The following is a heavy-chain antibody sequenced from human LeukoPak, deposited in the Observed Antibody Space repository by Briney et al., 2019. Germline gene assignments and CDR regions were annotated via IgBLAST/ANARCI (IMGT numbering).Heavy chain of an antibody. V-gene: IGHV3-30*02. CDR3: AKDPGDYGDYFDY. D-gene: IGHD4-17*01. Sequence: GGSLRLSCAASGFTFSSYGMHWVRQAPGKGLEWVAFIRYDGSNKYYADSVKGRFTISRDNSKNTLYPQMNSLRAEDTAVYYCAKDPGDYGDYFDYWGQGTLVTVSS. J-gene: IGHJ4*02. CDR2: IRYDGSNK. CDR1: GFTFSSYG.